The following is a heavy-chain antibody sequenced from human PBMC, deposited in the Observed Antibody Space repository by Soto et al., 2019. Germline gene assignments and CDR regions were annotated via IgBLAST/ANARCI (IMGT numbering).Heavy chain of an antibody. D-gene: IGHD3-3*01. CDR2: IYWDDDK. V-gene: IGHV2-5*02. CDR1: GFSLSTSGVG. Sequence: SGPTLVKPTQTLTLTCTFSGFSLSTSGVGVGWIRQPPGKALEWLALIYWDDDKRYSPSLKSMLTITKDTSKNQVVLTMTNMDPVDTATYYCAHRVAYYDFWSGYYNWNYNWFDPWGQGTLVTVSS. CDR3: AHRVAYYDFWSGYYNWNYNWFDP. J-gene: IGHJ5*02.